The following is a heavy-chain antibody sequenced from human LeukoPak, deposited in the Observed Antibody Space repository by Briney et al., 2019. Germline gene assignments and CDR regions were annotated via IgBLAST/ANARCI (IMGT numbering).Heavy chain of an antibody. J-gene: IGHJ4*02. CDR2: IYTSGST. D-gene: IGHD6-13*01. CDR1: GGSISSYY. V-gene: IGHV4-4*07. CDR3: ARHHSSSWYGGIDY. Sequence: SETLSLTCTVSGGSISSYYWSWIRQPAGKGLEWIGRIYTSGSTNYNPSLKSRVTMSVDTSKNQFSLKLSSVTAADTAVYYCARHHSSSWYGGIDYWGQGTLVTVSS.